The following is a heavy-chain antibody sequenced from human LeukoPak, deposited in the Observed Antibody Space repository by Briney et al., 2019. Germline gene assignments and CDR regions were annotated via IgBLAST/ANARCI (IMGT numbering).Heavy chain of an antibody. CDR1: GGSISSYY. Sequence: PSETLSLTCTVSGGSISSYYWSWIRQPAGKGLEWIGRIYTSGSTNYNPSLKSRVTMSVDTSKNQFSLKLSSVTAADTAVYYCVRITYYYDTSGYSYYFDYWGQGTLVTVSS. V-gene: IGHV4-4*07. CDR2: IYTSGST. CDR3: VRITYYYDTSGYSYYFDY. J-gene: IGHJ4*02. D-gene: IGHD3-22*01.